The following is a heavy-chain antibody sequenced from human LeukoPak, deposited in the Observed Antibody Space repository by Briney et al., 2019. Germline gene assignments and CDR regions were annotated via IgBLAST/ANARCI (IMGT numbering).Heavy chain of an antibody. J-gene: IGHJ4*02. V-gene: IGHV5-51*01. Sequence: GGSLRLSCKGSGYSFTSYWIGWVRQMAGKGLEWMGFIYPGDSDTRYSPSFQGQVTISADKSISTAYLQWSSLKASDTVMYYCARTVEMATIVGYFDYWGQGTLVTVSS. D-gene: IGHD5-24*01. CDR2: IYPGDSDT. CDR3: ARTVEMATIVGYFDY. CDR1: GYSFTSYW.